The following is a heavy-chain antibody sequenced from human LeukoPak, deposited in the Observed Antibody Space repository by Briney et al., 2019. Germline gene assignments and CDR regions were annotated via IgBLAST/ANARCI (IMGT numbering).Heavy chain of an antibody. CDR2: IYYSGGT. Sequence: PSETLSLTCTVSGGSISSYFWSWIRQPPGRGLEWIGYIYYSGGTNYNPSLKSRVTMSVDTSKNQFSLKLSSVTAADTAVYYCARGGVTGDRGNDYWGQGTLVTVSS. J-gene: IGHJ4*02. CDR3: ARGGVTGDRGNDY. V-gene: IGHV4-59*12. D-gene: IGHD7-27*01. CDR1: GGSISSYF.